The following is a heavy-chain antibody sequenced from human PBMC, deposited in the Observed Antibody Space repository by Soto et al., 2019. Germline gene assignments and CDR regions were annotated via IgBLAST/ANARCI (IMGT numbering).Heavy chain of an antibody. V-gene: IGHV3-23*01. J-gene: IGHJ4*02. D-gene: IGHD2-15*01. CDR1: GFTINTYT. CDR2: IFSGMGNT. Sequence: PGGSLRLSCSASGFTINTYTMGWVRLAPGKGLEWVSTIFSGMGNTKYADSVSGRFSISRYNSKDILYLQMNSLGVDDTAVYYCARDRQPDGIWNFDYWGRGILVTSPQ. CDR3: ARDRQPDGIWNFDY.